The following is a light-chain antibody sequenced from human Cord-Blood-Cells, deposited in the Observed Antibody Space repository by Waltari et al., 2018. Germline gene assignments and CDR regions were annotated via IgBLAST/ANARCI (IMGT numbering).Light chain of an antibody. CDR3: YSTDSSGNHRV. CDR1: ALPNKY. Sequence: SYELTQPPSVSVSPGQTARITCPGEALPNKYSYLYQQKSGQAPVLVIHENSKRPSGIPERFSGSSSGTMATLTISGAQVEDEADYYCYSTDSSGNHRVFGGGTKLTVL. V-gene: IGLV3-10*01. J-gene: IGLJ2*01. CDR2: ENS.